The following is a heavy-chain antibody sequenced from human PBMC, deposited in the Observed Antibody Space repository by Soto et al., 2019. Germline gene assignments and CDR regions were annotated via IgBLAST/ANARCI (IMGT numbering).Heavy chain of an antibody. Sequence: ASVKVSCKASGYTFTSYGISWVRQAPGQGLEWMGWISAYNGNTNYAQKLQGRVTMTTDTSTTTAYMELRSLRSDDTAVYYCARESSSGGAYYYYGMDVWGQVTTVTFSS. CDR3: ARESSSGGAYYYYGMDV. J-gene: IGHJ6*02. CDR1: GYTFTSYG. D-gene: IGHD6-19*01. CDR2: ISAYNGNT. V-gene: IGHV1-18*01.